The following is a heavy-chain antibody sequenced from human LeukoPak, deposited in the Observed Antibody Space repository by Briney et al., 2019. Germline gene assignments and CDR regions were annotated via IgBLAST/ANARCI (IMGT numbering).Heavy chain of an antibody. CDR3: ARVTSSSWYHWYFDL. V-gene: IGHV4-59*01. J-gene: IGHJ2*01. Sequence: SETLSLTCTVSGGSISSYYWSWIRQPPGKGLEWIGYIYYSGSTNYNPSLKSRVTISVDTSKNQFSLKLSSVTAADTAVYYCARVTSSSWYHWYFDLWGRGTLVTVYS. CDR2: IYYSGST. D-gene: IGHD6-13*01. CDR1: GGSISSYY.